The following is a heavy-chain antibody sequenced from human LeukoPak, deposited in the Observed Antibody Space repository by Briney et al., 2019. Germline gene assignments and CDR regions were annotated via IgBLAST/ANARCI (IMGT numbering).Heavy chain of an antibody. CDR2: ISAYNGNT. CDR1: GYAFISYG. CDR3: ARDSRGVATTYYYYYYMDV. V-gene: IGHV1-18*01. D-gene: IGHD5-12*01. Sequence: GASVKVSCKASGYAFISYGTSWVRQAPGQGLEWMGWISAYNGNTNYAQKLQGRVTMTTDTSTSTAYMELRSLRSDDTAVYYCARDSRGVATTYYYYYYMDVWGKGTTVTVSS. J-gene: IGHJ6*03.